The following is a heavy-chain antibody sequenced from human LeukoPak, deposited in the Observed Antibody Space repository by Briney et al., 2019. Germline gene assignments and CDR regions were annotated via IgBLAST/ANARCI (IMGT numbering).Heavy chain of an antibody. CDR2: IYTSGST. Sequence: PSETLSLTCTVSGGSISSYYWSWIRQPPGKGLEWIGYIYTSGSTKYNPSLKSRVTISVGTSKNQFSLRLSSVTAADTAVYYCARGQQWLVYDYWGQGTLVTASS. D-gene: IGHD6-19*01. CDR1: GGSISSYY. V-gene: IGHV4-4*09. CDR3: ARGQQWLVYDY. J-gene: IGHJ4*02.